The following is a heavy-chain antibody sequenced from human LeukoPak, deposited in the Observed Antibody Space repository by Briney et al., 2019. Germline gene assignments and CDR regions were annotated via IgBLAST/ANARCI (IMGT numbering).Heavy chain of an antibody. CDR3: ARSVSPFAFDI. J-gene: IGHJ3*02. Sequence: GGSLRLSCAASGFTFSGYSMNWVRQAPGKGLEWVSYISSSSSTIYYADSVKGRFTISRDNAKNSLYLQMNSLRAEDTAVYYCARSVSPFAFDIWGQGTMVTVSS. CDR2: ISSSSSTI. CDR1: GFTFSGYS. V-gene: IGHV3-48*01.